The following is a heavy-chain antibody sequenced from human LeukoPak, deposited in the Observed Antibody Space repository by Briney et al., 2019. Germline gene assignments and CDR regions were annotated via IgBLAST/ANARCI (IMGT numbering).Heavy chain of an antibody. Sequence: SETLPLTCAVYGGSFSGYYWSWIRQPPGKGLEWIGEINHSGSTNYNPSLKSRVTISVDTSKNQFSLKLSSVTAADTAVYYCARDYNWNQGWFDPWGQGTLVTVSS. CDR3: ARDYNWNQGWFDP. V-gene: IGHV4-34*01. D-gene: IGHD1-20*01. J-gene: IGHJ5*02. CDR2: INHSGST. CDR1: GGSFSGYY.